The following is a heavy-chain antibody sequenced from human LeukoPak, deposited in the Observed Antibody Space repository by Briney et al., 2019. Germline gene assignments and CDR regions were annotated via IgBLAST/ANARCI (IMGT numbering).Heavy chain of an antibody. D-gene: IGHD3-3*01. CDR1: GYTFTSYA. J-gene: IGHJ6*02. CDR3: ARVRFLERLFQGGHPNYYGMDV. V-gene: IGHV7-4-1*02. Sequence: ASVKVSCKASGYTFTSYAMNWVRQAPGQGLEWMGWINTNTGNPTYAQGFTGRFVFSLDTSVSTAYLQISSLKAEDTAVYYCARVRFLERLFQGGHPNYYGMDVWGQGTTVTVSS. CDR2: INTNTGNP.